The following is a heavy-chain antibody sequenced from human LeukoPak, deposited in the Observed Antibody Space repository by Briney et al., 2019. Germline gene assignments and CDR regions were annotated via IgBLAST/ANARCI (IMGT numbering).Heavy chain of an antibody. J-gene: IGHJ4*02. V-gene: IGHV1-2*02. Sequence: GASVKVSCKASGYTFTGYYMHWVRQAPGQGLEWMGWINPNSGGTNYAQKFQGRVTMTRDTSISTAYMELSRLRSDDTAVYYWARGGLLWFGDPTQIFDYWGQGTLVTVSS. D-gene: IGHD3-10*01. CDR1: GYTFTGYY. CDR3: ARGGLLWFGDPTQIFDY. CDR2: INPNSGGT.